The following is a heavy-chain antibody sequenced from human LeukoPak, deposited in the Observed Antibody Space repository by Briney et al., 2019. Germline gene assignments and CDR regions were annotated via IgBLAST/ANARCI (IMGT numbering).Heavy chain of an antibody. D-gene: IGHD3-10*01. CDR3: ARGVRGVIISNFYDYMDI. Sequence: ASVKVTCKASGYSFTSYGISWVRQAPGQGLEWMGWISAYNGTTNYAQKLHARVTMTADTSTSTAYMELRSLRCDETAVYYCARGVRGVIISNFYDYMDIWGKGTTVTISS. J-gene: IGHJ6*03. V-gene: IGHV1-18*04. CDR2: ISAYNGTT. CDR1: GYSFTSYG.